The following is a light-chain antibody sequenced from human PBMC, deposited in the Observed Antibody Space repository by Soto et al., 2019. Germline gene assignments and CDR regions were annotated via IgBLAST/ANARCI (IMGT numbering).Light chain of an antibody. CDR3: QSYDSSLSGWT. CDR2: DNS. CDR1: SSNIGAGYD. J-gene: IGLJ3*02. V-gene: IGLV1-40*01. Sequence: QSVLTQPPSVSGAPGQRVTISCTGSSSNIGAGYDVHWYQQLPGTAPKLLIYDNSNRPSGVPDRFSGSKSGTSASLAITGLQAEDEADYYCQSYDSSLSGWTFGQGTK.